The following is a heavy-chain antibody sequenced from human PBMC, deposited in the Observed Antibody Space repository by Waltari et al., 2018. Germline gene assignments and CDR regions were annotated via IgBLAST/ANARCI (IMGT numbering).Heavy chain of an antibody. V-gene: IGHV1-2*02. Sequence: QVQLVQSGAEVKKPGASVKVSCKASGYTSPGYYVHWVRQAPGQGLEWLGWINPTSGDTYSAQNFQGRVTMTRDTSVSTAYMELSGLRFGDAALYYCAGVDTSLTTFDFWGQGTLVTVSS. CDR2: INPTSGDT. D-gene: IGHD5-18*01. CDR1: GYTSPGYY. CDR3: AGVDTSLTTFDF. J-gene: IGHJ4*02.